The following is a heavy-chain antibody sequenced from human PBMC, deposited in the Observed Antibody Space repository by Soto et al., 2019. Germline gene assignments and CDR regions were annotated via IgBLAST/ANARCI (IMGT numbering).Heavy chain of an antibody. Sequence: PSETLSLTCTVSGGSITSYYWRWIRQPPGKGLEWIGYIYHSGSANYNPSLKSRVTISAHTSKNQFSLKLSSVTAADTAVYYCAKEGTASTNWFDPWGQGTLVTVSS. V-gene: IGHV4-59*01. CDR3: AKEGTASTNWFDP. J-gene: IGHJ5*02. CDR1: GGSITSYY. CDR2: IYHSGSA. D-gene: IGHD3-16*01.